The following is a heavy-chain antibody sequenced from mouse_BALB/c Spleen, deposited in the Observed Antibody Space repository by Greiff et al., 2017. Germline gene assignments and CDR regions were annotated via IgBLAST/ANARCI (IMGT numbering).Heavy chain of an antibody. D-gene: IGHD2-14*01. CDR3: AYYRYDVDYAMDY. Sequence: EVKLEESGGGLVQPGGSMKLSCVASGFTFSNYWMNWVRQSPEKGLEWVAEIRLKSNNYATHYAESVKGRFTISRDDSKSSVYLQMNNLRAEDTGIYYCAYYRYDVDYAMDYWGQGTSVTVSS. V-gene: IGHV6-6*02. CDR1: GFTFSNYW. J-gene: IGHJ4*01. CDR2: IRLKSNNYAT.